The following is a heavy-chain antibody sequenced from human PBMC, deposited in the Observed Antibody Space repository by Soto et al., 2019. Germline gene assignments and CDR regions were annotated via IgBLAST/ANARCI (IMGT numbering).Heavy chain of an antibody. CDR1: GFTFSSYS. J-gene: IGHJ6*02. CDR2: ISSSSSTI. CDR3: ARAGMDGMDV. D-gene: IGHD2-8*01. V-gene: IGHV3-48*02. Sequence: EVQLVESGGGLVQPGGSLRLSCAASGFTFSSYSMNWVRQAPGKGLEWVSYISSSSSTIYYADSVKGRFTISRDNAKNSLYLRMNSLRDEDTAVYYCARAGMDGMDVWGQGTTVTVSS.